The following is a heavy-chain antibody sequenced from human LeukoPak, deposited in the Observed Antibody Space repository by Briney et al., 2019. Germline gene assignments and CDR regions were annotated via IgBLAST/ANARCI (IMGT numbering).Heavy chain of an antibody. Sequence: ASVKVSCKASGYTFTSYDISWVRQAPGQGLEWMGWISTYNGNKNYAQKFQGRVTMITDTSTSTAYMELRSLRSDDTAVYYCARVSGYCSGGSCYSVDYWGQGTLVTVSS. CDR2: ISTYNGNK. CDR3: ARVSGYCSGGSCYSVDY. D-gene: IGHD2-15*01. J-gene: IGHJ4*02. CDR1: GYTFTSYD. V-gene: IGHV1-18*01.